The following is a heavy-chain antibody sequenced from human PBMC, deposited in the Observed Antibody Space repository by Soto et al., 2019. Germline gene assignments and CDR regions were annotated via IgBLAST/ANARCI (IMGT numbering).Heavy chain of an antibody. J-gene: IGHJ6*02. CDR1: GYTFTGYY. V-gene: IGHV1-2*04. CDR2: INPNSGGT. Sequence: ASVKVSCKASGYTFTGYYMHWVRQAPGQGLEWMGWINPNSGGTNYAQKFQGWVTMTRDTSISTAYMELSRLRSDDTAVYYCARGGGLSSPSYGMDVWGQGTTVTVYS. CDR3: ARGGGLSSPSYGMDV. D-gene: IGHD3-10*01.